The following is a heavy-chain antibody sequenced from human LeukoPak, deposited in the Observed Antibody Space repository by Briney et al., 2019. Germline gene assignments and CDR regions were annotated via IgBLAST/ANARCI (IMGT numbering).Heavy chain of an antibody. CDR1: GFTFSSYA. V-gene: IGHV3-23*01. J-gene: IGHJ3*02. D-gene: IGHD3-3*01. CDR3: AKDRMGYDFWSGYSDAFDI. Sequence: GGSLRLSCAASGFTFSSYAMSWVRQAPVKGLEWVSAISGSGGSTYYADSVKGRFTISRDNSKNTLYLQMNSLRAEDTAVYYRAKDRMGYDFWSGYSDAFDIWGQGTMVTVSS. CDR2: ISGSGGST.